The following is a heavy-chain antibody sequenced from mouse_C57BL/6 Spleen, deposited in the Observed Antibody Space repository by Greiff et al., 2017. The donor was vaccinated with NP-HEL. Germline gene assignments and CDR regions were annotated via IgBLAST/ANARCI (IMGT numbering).Heavy chain of an antibody. J-gene: IGHJ2*01. D-gene: IGHD1-1*01. CDR1: GYTFTSYW. CDR3: AKALITTVVATDYFDY. CDR2: IHPNSGST. V-gene: IGHV1-64*01. Sequence: QVQLQQPGAELVKPGASVKLSCKASGYTFTSYWMHWVKQRPGQGLEWIGMIHPNSGSTNYNEKFKSKATLTVDKSSSTAYMQLSSLTSEDSAVYYCAKALITTVVATDYFDYWGKGTTLTVSS.